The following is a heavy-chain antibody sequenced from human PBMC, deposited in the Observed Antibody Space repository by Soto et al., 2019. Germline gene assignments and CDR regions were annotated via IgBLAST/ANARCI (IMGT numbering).Heavy chain of an antibody. D-gene: IGHD3-10*01. CDR2: IYHSGRA. V-gene: IGHV4-30-2*01. J-gene: IGHJ4*01. Sequence: SETLSLTCAVSGGSISSGGYSWSWIRQPPGKGLEWIGEIYHSGRAHYNPSLKSRVTMSVDKSKNLFSLELTSVTAADTAVYYCTRGSHFYYFDYWGHGTLVTVSS. CDR1: GGSISSGGYS. CDR3: TRGSHFYYFDY.